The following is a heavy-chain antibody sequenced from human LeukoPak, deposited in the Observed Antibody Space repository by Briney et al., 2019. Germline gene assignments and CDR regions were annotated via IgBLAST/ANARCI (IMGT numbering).Heavy chain of an antibody. V-gene: IGHV5-51*01. D-gene: IGHD5/OR15-5a*01. CDR2: IYPGDSDT. Sequence: GESLKTSLNGPGYHLTYYWIGRVRQMPGKGLEWMGIIYPGDSDTRYSPSFQGQVTISADKSITTAYLQWSSLKDSDTAIYYCARRDSMSTFDYWGQGTRVTASS. CDR3: ARRDSMSTFDY. CDR1: GYHLTYYW. J-gene: IGHJ4*02.